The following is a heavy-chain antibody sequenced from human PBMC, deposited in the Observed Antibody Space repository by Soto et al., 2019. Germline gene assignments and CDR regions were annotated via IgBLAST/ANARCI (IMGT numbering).Heavy chain of an antibody. CDR2: ISGSGSTI. D-gene: IGHD1-1*01. Sequence: GGSLRLSCAASGFTFSSYEMNWVRQAPGKGLEWVSYISGSGSTIYNEDSVKGRFTISRDNAKNSLYLEMNNLRGEDTAVYYCARDKEGVPGFDYWGQGTLVTVSS. CDR1: GFTFSSYE. CDR3: ARDKEGVPGFDY. J-gene: IGHJ4*02. V-gene: IGHV3-48*03.